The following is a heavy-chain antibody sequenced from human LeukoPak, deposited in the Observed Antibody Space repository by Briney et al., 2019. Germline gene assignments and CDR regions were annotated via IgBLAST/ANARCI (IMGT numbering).Heavy chain of an antibody. Sequence: GGSLRLSCVGSGFTFSGSVMHWVRQASGKGLEWVGRIRSKANSYATTYAASVKGRFAISRDDSKNTAYLQMNSLRTEDTAVYYCTRLWGDCGGDCYSHDYWGQGALVTVSS. J-gene: IGHJ4*02. CDR2: IRSKANSYAT. V-gene: IGHV3-73*01. D-gene: IGHD2-21*02. CDR1: GFTFSGSV. CDR3: TRLWGDCGGDCYSHDY.